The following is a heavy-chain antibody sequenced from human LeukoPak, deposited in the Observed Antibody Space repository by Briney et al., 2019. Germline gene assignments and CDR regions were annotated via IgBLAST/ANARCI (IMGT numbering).Heavy chain of an antibody. Sequence: PSETLSLTCTVYGGSISSYYWGWIRQPPGEGLEWIGYIYLYNSVSTNYNPSLKSRVTISVDTSKNQFSLKLTSVTAADTAVYYCARSIRFDSWGQGSLVTVSA. J-gene: IGHJ5*01. CDR2: IYLYNSVST. CDR1: GGSISSYY. V-gene: IGHV4-59*01. CDR3: ARSIRFDS.